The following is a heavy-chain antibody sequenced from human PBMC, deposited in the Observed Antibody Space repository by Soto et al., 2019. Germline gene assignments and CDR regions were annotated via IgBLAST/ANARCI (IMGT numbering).Heavy chain of an antibody. CDR1: DGSISSSSYY. D-gene: IGHD2-8*02. Sequence: SETLSLTCTVSDGSISSSSYYWGWIRQPPGKGLEWIGSIYYSGSTYYNPSLKSRVTISVDTSKNQFSLKLSSVTAADTAVYYCARHLNWFYYFDYWGQGTLVTVSS. CDR2: IYYSGST. CDR3: ARHLNWFYYFDY. J-gene: IGHJ4*02. V-gene: IGHV4-39*01.